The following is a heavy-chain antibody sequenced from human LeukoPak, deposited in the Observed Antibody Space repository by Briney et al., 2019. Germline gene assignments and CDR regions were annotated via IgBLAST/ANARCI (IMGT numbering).Heavy chain of an antibody. CDR1: GFTFSGFA. CDR3: AKMKGHPLPKYYMDV. V-gene: IGHV3-23*01. D-gene: IGHD1-26*01. Sequence: GGSLRLSCAASGFTFSGFAVSWVRRTPGKGLEWVSGISGSGDNTLYADSVKGRFTISRDNSKNTLYLEMNSLRAEDTVIYYCAKMKGHPLPKYYMDVWGQGTTVTVSS. CDR2: ISGSGDNT. J-gene: IGHJ6*01.